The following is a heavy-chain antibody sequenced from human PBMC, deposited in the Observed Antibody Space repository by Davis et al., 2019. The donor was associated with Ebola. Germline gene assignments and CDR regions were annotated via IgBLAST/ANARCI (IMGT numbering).Heavy chain of an antibody. CDR3: ARAQFPTTSDH. CDR1: GYTFTGYY. J-gene: IGHJ4*02. Sequence: ASVKVSCKTSGYTFTGYYMHWVRQAPGQGLEWMGRINPNSGGATFVQKFQGRVTMTRDTSISTAYMEVGSLKSDDTAVYYCARAQFPTTSDHWGQGTLVTVSS. CDR2: INPNSGGA. V-gene: IGHV1-2*06. D-gene: IGHD1-1*01.